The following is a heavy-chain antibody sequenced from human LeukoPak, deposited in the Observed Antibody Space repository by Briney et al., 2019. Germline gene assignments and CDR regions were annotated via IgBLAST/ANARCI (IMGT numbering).Heavy chain of an antibody. V-gene: IGHV3-23*01. J-gene: IGHJ4*02. CDR1: GFTYDDYS. CDR3: AKGDVASGYYVFDY. CDR2: ISGGGSHT. D-gene: IGHD3-3*01. Sequence: PGGSLRLSCAASGFTYDDYSMTWVRQGPGKGLEWVSTISGGGSHTYYAASVKGRFTISRDNSKNTLYLQMNSLRAEDTAVYYCAKGDVASGYYVFDYWGQGTLVTVSS.